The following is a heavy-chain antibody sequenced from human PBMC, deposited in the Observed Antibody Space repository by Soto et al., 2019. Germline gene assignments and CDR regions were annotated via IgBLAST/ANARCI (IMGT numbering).Heavy chain of an antibody. CDR1: GYTFTSYG. D-gene: IGHD2-2*01. J-gene: IGHJ6*02. V-gene: IGHV1-18*01. Sequence: ASVKVSCKASGYTFTSYGISWVRQAPGQGLEWMGWISAYNGNTNYAQKLQGRVTMTTDTSTSTAYMELRSLRSDDTAVYYCARGGFYCSSTSCYDYYYYYYGMDVWGQGTTVTVSS. CDR3: ARGGFYCSSTSCYDYYYYYYGMDV. CDR2: ISAYNGNT.